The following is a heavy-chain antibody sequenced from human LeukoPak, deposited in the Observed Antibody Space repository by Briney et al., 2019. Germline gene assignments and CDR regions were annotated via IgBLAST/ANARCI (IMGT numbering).Heavy chain of an antibody. CDR2: LYYSGST. J-gene: IGHJ3*02. Sequence: PSETLSLTCTVSGASIGSDGYYWSWIRQHPGKGLEWIGYLYYSGSTYYNPSLKSRVTISVDTSKNQFSLKLSSVTAADTAVYYCARPTREHDAFDIWAKGQWSPSLQ. CDR3: ARPTREHDAFDI. CDR1: GASIGSDGYY. V-gene: IGHV4-31*03.